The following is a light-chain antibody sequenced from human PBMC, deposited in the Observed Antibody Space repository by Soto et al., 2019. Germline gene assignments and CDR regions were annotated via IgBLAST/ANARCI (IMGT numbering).Light chain of an antibody. CDR1: QSVSSH. CDR3: KQYNVWPLT. CDR2: VAS. J-gene: IGKJ4*01. Sequence: EIVMTQSPATLSVSPGERATLSCRASQSVSSHLAWSQQKPGQTPKLLIYVASTRATGIPARISGSGSGTELTLTMSSLQSEDFAVYCCKQYNVWPLTVGGGTKVEFK. V-gene: IGKV3-15*01.